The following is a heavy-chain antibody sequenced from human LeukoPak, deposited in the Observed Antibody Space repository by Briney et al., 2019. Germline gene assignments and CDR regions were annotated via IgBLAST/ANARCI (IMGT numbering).Heavy chain of an antibody. D-gene: IGHD6-13*01. CDR1: GGSISSSSYY. CDR3: ARRNSYSSSWYDFDY. J-gene: IGHJ4*02. CDR2: IYYSGST. Sequence: SETLSLTCTVSGGSISSSSYYWGWIRQPPGKGLEWIGSIYYSGSTYYNPSLKSRVTISVDTSKNQFSLKLSSVTAADTAVYYCARRNSYSSSWYDFDYWGQGTLVTVSS. V-gene: IGHV4-39*01.